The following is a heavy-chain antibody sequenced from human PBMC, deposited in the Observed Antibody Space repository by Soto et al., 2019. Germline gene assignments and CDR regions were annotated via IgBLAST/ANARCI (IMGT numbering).Heavy chain of an antibody. V-gene: IGHV1-18*01. CDR2: ISAYNGNT. CDR3: ARVNTLYSSSWTGWFDP. D-gene: IGHD6-13*01. CDR1: GYTFTSYG. J-gene: IGHJ5*02. Sequence: QVQLVQSGAEVKKPGASVKVSCKASGYTFTSYGISWVRQAHGQGLEWMGRISAYNGNTNYAQKLQGRVTRTTDTSTSTAYMELRSLRSDDTAVYYCARVNTLYSSSWTGWFDPWGQGTLVTVSS.